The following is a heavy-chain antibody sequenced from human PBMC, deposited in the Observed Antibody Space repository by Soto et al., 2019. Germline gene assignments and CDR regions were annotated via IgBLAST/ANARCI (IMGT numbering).Heavy chain of an antibody. J-gene: IGHJ4*02. CDR1: GFTVSSNY. CDR2: IYSGGST. V-gene: IGHV3-66*01. D-gene: IGHD5-18*01. CDR3: VRAVDTPAVFDY. Sequence: EVQLVESGGGLVQPGGSLRLSCAASGFTVSSNYVSWVRQAPGKGLEWVSVIYSGGSTYYADSVRGRFTISRDISKSTVYLQMNSLRAEDTAVYYCVRAVDTPAVFDYWGQGTLVTVSS.